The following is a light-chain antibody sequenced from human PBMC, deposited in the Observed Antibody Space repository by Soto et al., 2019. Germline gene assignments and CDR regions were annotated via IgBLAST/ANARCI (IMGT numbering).Light chain of an antibody. Sequence: QSVLTQPASGSGAPGQSVTISCTGTSSDIGAYIYVSWYQQHPGKAPKLMISEVSRRPSGVPERFSGSKSGNTASLTVSGLQADDEAHYYCSSYAGSNNFVFGTGTKVTVL. CDR2: EVS. CDR3: SSYAGSNNFV. CDR1: SSDIGAYIY. J-gene: IGLJ1*01. V-gene: IGLV2-8*01.